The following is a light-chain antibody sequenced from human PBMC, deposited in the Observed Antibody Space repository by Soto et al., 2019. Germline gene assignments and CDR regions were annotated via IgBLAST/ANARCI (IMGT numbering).Light chain of an antibody. J-gene: IGLJ1*01. Sequence: QSVLTQPASVSGSPGQSITISCTGTSSTVGGFNVVSWYQQHPGKAPKVIIYEGIKRPSGVSNRFSGSNSGSTASLTISGLQAEDEADYYCSSYTGSTNYVFGTGTKV. V-gene: IGLV2-14*02. CDR3: SSYTGSTNYV. CDR1: SSTVGGFNV. CDR2: EGI.